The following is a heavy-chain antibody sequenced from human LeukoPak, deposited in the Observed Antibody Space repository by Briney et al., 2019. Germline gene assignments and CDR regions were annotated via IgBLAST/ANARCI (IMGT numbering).Heavy chain of an antibody. V-gene: IGHV3-33*01. CDR3: ARGTEPNQGYYFDY. Sequence: HPGGSLRLSCAASGFTFSSYGMHWVRQAPGKGLEWVAVIWYDGSNKYYADSVKGRFTISRDNSKNTLYLQMNSLRAEDTAVYYCARGTEPNQGYYFDYWGQGTLVTVSS. D-gene: IGHD1-14*01. CDR1: GFTFSSYG. CDR2: IWYDGSNK. J-gene: IGHJ4*02.